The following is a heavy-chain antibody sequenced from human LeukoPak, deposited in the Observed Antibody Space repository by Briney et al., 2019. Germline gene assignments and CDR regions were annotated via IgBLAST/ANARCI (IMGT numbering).Heavy chain of an antibody. CDR2: INHSGST. J-gene: IGHJ6*03. V-gene: IGHV4-34*01. Sequence: PSETLSLTCAVYGGSFSGYYWSWIRQPPGKGLEWIGEINHSGSTNYNPSLKSRVTISADTSKNQFSLKLSSVTAADTAVYYCARGLHYYMDVWGKGTTVTVSS. CDR1: GGSFSGYY. CDR3: ARGLHYYMDV.